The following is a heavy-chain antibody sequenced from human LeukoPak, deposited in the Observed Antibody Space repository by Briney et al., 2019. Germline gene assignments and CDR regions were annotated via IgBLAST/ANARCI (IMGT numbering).Heavy chain of an antibody. CDR1: GYTFTSYG. V-gene: IGHV1-18*01. CDR3: ARQGSGGSRGWWFDP. J-gene: IGHJ5*02. Sequence: GASMKVSCKASGYTFTSYGISWVRQAPGHGLEWMGWISAYNGNTNYAQKLQGRVTMTADTSTSTAYMELRSLRSDDTAVYYCARQGSGGSRGWWFDPWGQGTLVTVSS. D-gene: IGHD2-15*01. CDR2: ISAYNGNT.